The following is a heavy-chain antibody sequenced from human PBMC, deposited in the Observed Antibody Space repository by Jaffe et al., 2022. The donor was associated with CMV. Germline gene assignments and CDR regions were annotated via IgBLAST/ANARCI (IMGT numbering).Heavy chain of an antibody. CDR1: GGSFSGYY. Sequence: QVQLQQWGAGLLKPSETLSLTCAVYGGSFSGYYWSWIRQPPGKGLEWIGEINHSGSTNYNPSLKSRVTISVDTSKNQFSLKLSSVTAADTAVYYCARVGYCSGGSCYIRFAGHFDYWGQGTLVTVSS. V-gene: IGHV4-34*01. J-gene: IGHJ4*02. CDR3: ARVGYCSGGSCYIRFAGHFDY. D-gene: IGHD2-15*01. CDR2: INHSGST.